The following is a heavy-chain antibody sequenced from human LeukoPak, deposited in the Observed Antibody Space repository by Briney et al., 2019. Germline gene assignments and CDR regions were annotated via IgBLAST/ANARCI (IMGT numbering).Heavy chain of an antibody. CDR1: GFTFSSYS. J-gene: IGHJ5*02. CDR2: ISSSSSTI. V-gene: IGHV3-48*01. D-gene: IGHD1-1*01. CDR3: ARTINWNDGGDWFDP. Sequence: GGSLRLSCAASGFTFSSYSMNWVRQAPGKGLEWVSYISSSSSTIYYADSVKGRFTISRDNAKNSLYLQMNSLRAEDTAVYYCARTINWNDGGDWFDPWGQGTLVTVSS.